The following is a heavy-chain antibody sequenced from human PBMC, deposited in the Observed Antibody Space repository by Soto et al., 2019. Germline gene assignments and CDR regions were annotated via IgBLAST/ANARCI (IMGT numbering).Heavy chain of an antibody. J-gene: IGHJ6*03. CDR1: GFTFSNYW. CDR2: INSDGSVS. V-gene: IGHV3-74*01. Sequence: EVKLVESGGGLVQPGGSLRLSCAASGFTFSNYWMYWVRQAPGQGLVWVSRINSDGSVSSYADSVKGRLTIYRDNVKNTLYLQMNSLRVEDTAVYYCSRGDCVGGSCYSLAGFFYYYMDVWGKGTTVTVFS. D-gene: IGHD2-15*01. CDR3: SRGDCVGGSCYSLAGFFYYYMDV.